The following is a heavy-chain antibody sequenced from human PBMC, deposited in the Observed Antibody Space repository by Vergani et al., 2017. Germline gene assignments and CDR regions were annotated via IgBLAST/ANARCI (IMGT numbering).Heavy chain of an antibody. D-gene: IGHD2-2*02. Sequence: VQLVESGGGLVPPGRSLRLSCAASGFSFGDYAMTWVRQAPGKGLEWVVGISFDGSNEYYPDLVKGRFTISRDIAKNTLYLQVRSLRLEDTGVYHCVSDRCLCAGGRCYTEAWDYWGQGTPVTVSS. V-gene: IGHV3-30*03. J-gene: IGHJ4*02. CDR3: VSDRCLCAGGRCYTEAWDY. CDR2: ISFDGSNE. CDR1: GFSFGDYA.